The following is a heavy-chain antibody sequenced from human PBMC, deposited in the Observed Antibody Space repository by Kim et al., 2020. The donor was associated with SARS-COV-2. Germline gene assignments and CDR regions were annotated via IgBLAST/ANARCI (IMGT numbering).Heavy chain of an antibody. CDR3: ARVIVCATLPAYYYDGMDV. J-gene: IGHJ6*02. CDR1: GFTFSSYS. CDR2: ISSSSSYI. D-gene: IGHD1-26*01. V-gene: IGHV3-21*01. Sequence: GGSLRLSCAASGFTFSSYSMNWVRQAPGKGLEWVSSISSSSSYIYYADSVKGRFTISRDNAKNSLYLQMNSLRAEDTAVYYCARVIVCATLPAYYYDGMDVWGQGTTVTVSS.